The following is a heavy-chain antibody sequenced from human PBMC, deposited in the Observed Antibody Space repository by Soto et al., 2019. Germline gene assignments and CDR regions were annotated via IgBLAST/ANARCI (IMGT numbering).Heavy chain of an antibody. V-gene: IGHV3-74*01. CDR3: ARIDFWSGMDV. CDR2: INSDGSTT. J-gene: IGHJ6*02. CDR1: GFTFGNYW. D-gene: IGHD3-3*01. Sequence: EVQLVESGGGLLQPGGSLRLSCAASGFTFGNYWMNWVRQAPGKGLVWVSRINSDGSTTNYADSVKGRFTISRDNAKNTLHLQMNSLRADDTAVYYCARIDFWSGMDVWGQGTTVTVSS.